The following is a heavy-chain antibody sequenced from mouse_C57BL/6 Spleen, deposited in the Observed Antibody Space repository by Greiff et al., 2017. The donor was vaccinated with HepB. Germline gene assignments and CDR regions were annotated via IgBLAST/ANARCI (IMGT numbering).Heavy chain of an antibody. J-gene: IGHJ2*01. CDR2: TNPTNGRT. V-gene: IGHV1S81*02. CDR1: GYTFTSYW. CDR3: ARIKKIVATYVDY. Sequence: VQLQQSGAELVKPGAPVKLSCTASGYTFTSYWMHWVKQRLGQGLEWFAETNPTNGRTYYNEKFKSKATLTVDKSSSTAYMLLSGPTFEDSAVYYCARIKKIVATYVDYWGQGTTLTVSS. D-gene: IGHD1-1*01.